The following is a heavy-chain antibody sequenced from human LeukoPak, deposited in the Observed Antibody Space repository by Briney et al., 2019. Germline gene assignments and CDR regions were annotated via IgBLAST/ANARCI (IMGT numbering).Heavy chain of an antibody. CDR3: ARSDYDILTGYYTHTFFDY. CDR1: GGTFSSYA. CDR2: IIPIFGTA. V-gene: IGHV1-69*06. Sequence: GASVKVSCKASGGTFSSYAISWVRQAPGQGLEWMGRIIPIFGTANYAQKFQGRVTITADKSTSTAYMELSSLRSEDTAVYYCARSDYDILTGYYTHTFFDYWGQGTLVTVSS. D-gene: IGHD3-9*01. J-gene: IGHJ4*02.